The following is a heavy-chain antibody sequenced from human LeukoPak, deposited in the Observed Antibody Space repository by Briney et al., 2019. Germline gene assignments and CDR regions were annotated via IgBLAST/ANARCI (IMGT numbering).Heavy chain of an antibody. V-gene: IGHV4-34*01. J-gene: IGHJ5*02. Sequence: SETLSLTCAVYGGSFSGYYWSWIRQPPGKGLEWIGEINHSGSTNYNPSLKSRVTMSVDTSKNQFSLKLSSVTAADTAVYYCAREGSNYGSGSYPPFDPWGQGTLVTVSS. CDR2: INHSGST. CDR3: AREGSNYGSGSYPPFDP. D-gene: IGHD3-10*01. CDR1: GGSFSGYY.